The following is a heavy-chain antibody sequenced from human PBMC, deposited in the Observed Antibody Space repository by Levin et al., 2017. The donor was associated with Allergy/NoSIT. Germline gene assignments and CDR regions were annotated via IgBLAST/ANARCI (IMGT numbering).Heavy chain of an antibody. D-gene: IGHD2-2*01. CDR1: GYTFKNYG. CDR3: ARFVVTPVSYFYMDV. J-gene: IGHJ6*03. V-gene: IGHV1-18*01. CDR2: ISTHNGNT. Sequence: RGESLKISCKASGYTFKNYGISWVRQAPGQGLEWMGWISTHNGNTNYARSFQGRVTMTTDTSTSTADMELRSLISDDTAVYYCARFVVTPVSYFYMDVWGKGTTVTVSS.